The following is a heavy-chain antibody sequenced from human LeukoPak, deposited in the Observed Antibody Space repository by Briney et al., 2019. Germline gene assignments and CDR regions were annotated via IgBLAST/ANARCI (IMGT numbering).Heavy chain of an antibody. CDR2: INHSGST. CDR3: ASRISSGWYYFDY. CDR1: GGSFSGYY. J-gene: IGHJ4*02. D-gene: IGHD6-19*01. Sequence: SETLSLTCAVYGGSFSGYYWSWIRQPPGKGLEWIGEINHSGSTNYNPSLKSRVTISVDTSKNQFSLKLRSVTAADTAVYYCASRISSGWYYFDYWGQGTLVTVSS. V-gene: IGHV4-34*01.